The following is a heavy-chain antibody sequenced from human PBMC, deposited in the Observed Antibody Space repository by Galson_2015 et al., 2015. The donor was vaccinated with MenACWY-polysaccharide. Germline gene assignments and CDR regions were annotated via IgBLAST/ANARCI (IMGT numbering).Heavy chain of an antibody. D-gene: IGHD2-2*01. J-gene: IGHJ6*03. CDR3: ARDACSSVNCYSYFFYYMDV. CDR2: ISSDGKNA. Sequence: SLRLCCAASGFTFGSYAIHWARQAPGKGLEWVALISSDGKNAYYADSVRGRFTISRDNSKKTVSLEMNSLRNDDTAVYFCARDACSSVNCYSYFFYYMDVWGKGTTVSVSS. CDR1: GFTFGSYA. V-gene: IGHV3-33*08.